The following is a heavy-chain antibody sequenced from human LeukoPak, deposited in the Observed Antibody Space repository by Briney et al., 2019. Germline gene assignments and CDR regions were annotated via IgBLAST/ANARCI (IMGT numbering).Heavy chain of an antibody. Sequence: GGSLRLSCAASGFTFSSYWMSWVRQAPGKGLEWVANIKQDGSEKYYVDSVKGRFTISRDNAKNSLYLQMNSLRAEDTAVYYCARGPGWFGERGNDYWGQGTLVTVSS. D-gene: IGHD3-10*01. V-gene: IGHV3-7*01. CDR1: GFTFSSYW. CDR2: IKQDGSEK. J-gene: IGHJ4*02. CDR3: ARGPGWFGERGNDY.